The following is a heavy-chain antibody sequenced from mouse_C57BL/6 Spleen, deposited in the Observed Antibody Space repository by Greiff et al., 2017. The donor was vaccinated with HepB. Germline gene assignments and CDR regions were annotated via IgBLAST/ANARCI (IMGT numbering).Heavy chain of an antibody. J-gene: IGHJ2*01. CDR3: TRANWDRGNYFDY. CDR2: IDPSDSET. CDR1: GYTFTSYW. D-gene: IGHD4-1*01. Sequence: QVQLQQPGAELVRPGSSVKLSCKASGYTFTSYWMHCVKQRPIQGLEWIGNIDPSDSETHYNQKFKDKATLTVDKSSSTAYMQLSSLTSEDSAVYYCTRANWDRGNYFDYWGQGTTLTVSS. V-gene: IGHV1-52*01.